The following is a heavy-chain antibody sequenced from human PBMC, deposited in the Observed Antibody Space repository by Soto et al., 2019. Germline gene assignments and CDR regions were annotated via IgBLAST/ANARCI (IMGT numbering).Heavy chain of an antibody. CDR3: AKAIVQQRYYDSSGYYYYYYGMDV. Sequence: PGGSLRLSCAASGLTFSSYGMHWVRQAPGKGLEWVAVISYDGSNKYYADSVKGRFTISRDNSKNTLYLQMNSLRAEDRAVYYCAKAIVQQRYYDSSGYYYYYYGMDVWGQGTTVTVSS. CDR1: GLTFSSYG. D-gene: IGHD3-22*01. J-gene: IGHJ6*02. CDR2: ISYDGSNK. V-gene: IGHV3-30*18.